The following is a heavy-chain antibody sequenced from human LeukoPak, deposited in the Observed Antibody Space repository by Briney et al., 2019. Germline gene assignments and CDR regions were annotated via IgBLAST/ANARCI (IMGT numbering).Heavy chain of an antibody. Sequence: SETLSLTCIVSGGSISSYYWSWIRQPPGKGLEWTAYIYYSGSTTYNPALKSRVTISVDTSKTQFSLKLSSVTTADTAVYCCARSVAVAGYYYNYYIDVWGKGTTVTVSS. J-gene: IGHJ6*03. D-gene: IGHD6-19*01. V-gene: IGHV4-59*08. CDR1: GGSISSYY. CDR2: IYYSGST. CDR3: ARSVAVAGYYYNYYIDV.